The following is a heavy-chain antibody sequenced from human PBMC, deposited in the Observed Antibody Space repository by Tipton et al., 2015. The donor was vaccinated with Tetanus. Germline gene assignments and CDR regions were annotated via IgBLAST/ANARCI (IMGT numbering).Heavy chain of an antibody. CDR1: GASISSAA. D-gene: IGHD1-1*01. CDR2: INHSGNA. V-gene: IGHV4-34*01. CDR3: VTVNFPNYYHYGMDV. Sequence: TLSLTCDVSGASISSAAWTWIRQPSGKGLEWIGEINHSGNANHNPSLKSRVTLSVDTSKNQFSLKLNSVTAADTAMYYCVTVNFPNYYHYGMDVWGQGTTFTVSS. J-gene: IGHJ6*02.